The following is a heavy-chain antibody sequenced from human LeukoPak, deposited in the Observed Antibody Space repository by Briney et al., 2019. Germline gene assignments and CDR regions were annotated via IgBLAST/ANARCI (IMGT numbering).Heavy chain of an antibody. Sequence: ASVTVSCKASGYTFTSYGISWVRQAPGQGLEWMGWISAYNGNTNYAQKLQGRVTMTTDTSTSTAYMELRSLRSDDTAVYYCARGRDYYGSGSPDYWGQGTLVTVSS. CDR1: GYTFTSYG. D-gene: IGHD3-10*01. V-gene: IGHV1-18*01. J-gene: IGHJ4*02. CDR3: ARGRDYYGSGSPDY. CDR2: ISAYNGNT.